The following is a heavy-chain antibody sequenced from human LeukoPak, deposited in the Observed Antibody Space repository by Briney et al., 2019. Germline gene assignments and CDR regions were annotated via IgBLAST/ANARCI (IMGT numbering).Heavy chain of an antibody. D-gene: IGHD6-19*01. Sequence: GKSLRLSCAASGFTFSDYAMNWVRQAPGKGLEWVSAISGSGGSTYYADSVKGRFTISRDNSKNTLYLQMNSLRAEDTAVYYCAKEVGSSGWFPFDYWGQGTLVTVSS. J-gene: IGHJ4*02. CDR1: GFTFSDYA. CDR2: ISGSGGST. V-gene: IGHV3-23*01. CDR3: AKEVGSSGWFPFDY.